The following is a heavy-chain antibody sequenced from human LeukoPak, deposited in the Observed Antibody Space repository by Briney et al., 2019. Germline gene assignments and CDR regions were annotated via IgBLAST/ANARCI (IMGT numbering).Heavy chain of an antibody. D-gene: IGHD1-1*01. J-gene: IGHJ6*04. CDR1: GGTFSSYA. CDR2: IIPISGTA. Sequence: SVKVSCKASGGTFSSYAISWLRQAPGQGLEWMGGIIPISGTANYAQKFQGRVTITADKSTSTAYMELSSLRSEDTAVYYCARAGPTTGTSKSQYYYYYYGMDVWGKGTTVTVSS. CDR3: ARAGPTTGTSKSQYYYYYYGMDV. V-gene: IGHV1-69*06.